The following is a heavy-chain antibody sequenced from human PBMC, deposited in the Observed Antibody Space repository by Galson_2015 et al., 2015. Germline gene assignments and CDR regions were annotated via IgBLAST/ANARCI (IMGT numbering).Heavy chain of an antibody. V-gene: IGHV3-7*03. J-gene: IGHJ4*02. CDR3: ARVSVRCGGTTTSVIDY. D-gene: IGHD1-26*01. CDR1: GFTFSSYW. CDR2: IKEGGSEK. Sequence: SLRLSCAASGFTFSSYWMSWVRQAPGKGLEWVANIKEGGSEKYYADSVKGRFTISRDNAKNSLFLQMNSLRAEDTAVYYCARVSVRCGGTTTSVIDYWGQGTLVTVSS.